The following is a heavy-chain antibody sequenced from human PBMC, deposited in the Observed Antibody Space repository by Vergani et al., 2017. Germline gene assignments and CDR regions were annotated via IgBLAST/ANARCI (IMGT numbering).Heavy chain of an antibody. Sequence: EVQLLESGGGLVQPGGSLRPSCAASGFTFSSYAMSWVRQAPGKGLEWVSAISGSGGSTYYADSVKGRCTLSRDNSKNTMYLQMNSLRAEDTAVYYCAKAETTLATIFLPFDPWGQGTLVTVSS. CDR3: AKAETTLATIFLPFDP. D-gene: IGHD5-12*01. J-gene: IGHJ5*02. V-gene: IGHV3-23*01. CDR2: ISGSGGST. CDR1: GFTFSSYA.